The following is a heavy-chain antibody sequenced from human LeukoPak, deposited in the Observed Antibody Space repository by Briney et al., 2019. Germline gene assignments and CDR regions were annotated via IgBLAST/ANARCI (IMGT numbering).Heavy chain of an antibody. CDR3: ARVRQQWLVLGY. D-gene: IGHD6-19*01. CDR1: GGSISSSSYY. J-gene: IGHJ4*02. CDR2: IYYSGST. V-gene: IGHV4-39*07. Sequence: SETLSLTCTVSGGSISSSSYYWGWIRQPPGKGLEGIGSIYYSGSTYYNPSLKSRITISVDTSKNQFSLKLSSVTAADTAVYYCARVRQQWLVLGYWGQGTLVTVSS.